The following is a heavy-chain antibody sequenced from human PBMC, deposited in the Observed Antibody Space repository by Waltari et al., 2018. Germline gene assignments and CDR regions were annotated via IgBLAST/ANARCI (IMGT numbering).Heavy chain of an antibody. D-gene: IGHD3-16*01. CDR2: IDHSGST. Sequence: QVQLQESGPGLVKPSGTLSLTCAVSGGSISSSNWWSWVRQPPGKGLEWIGEIDHSGSTNYNPSLKSRVTISVDKSKNQFSLKLSSVTAADTAVYYCARVPDDPPRFDAFDIWGQGTMVTVSS. CDR1: GGSISSSNW. J-gene: IGHJ3*02. CDR3: ARVPDDPPRFDAFDI. V-gene: IGHV4-4*02.